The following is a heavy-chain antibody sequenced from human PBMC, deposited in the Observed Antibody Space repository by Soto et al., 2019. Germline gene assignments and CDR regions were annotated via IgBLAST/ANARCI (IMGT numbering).Heavy chain of an antibody. CDR2: IIPIFGTA. D-gene: IGHD4-4*01. CDR1: GGTFSSYA. J-gene: IGHJ6*02. V-gene: IGHV1-69*12. CDR3: ARSTYSKSSYYYYYGMDV. Sequence: QVQLVQSGAEVKKPGSSVKVSCKASGGTFSSYAISWVRQAPGQGLEWMGGIIPIFGTANYAQKFQGRVTITADEATSTAYMELSSRRSEDTAVYYCARSTYSKSSYYYYYGMDVWGQGTTVTVSS.